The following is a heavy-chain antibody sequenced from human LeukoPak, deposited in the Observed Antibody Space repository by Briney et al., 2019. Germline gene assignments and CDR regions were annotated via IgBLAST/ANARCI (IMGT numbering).Heavy chain of an antibody. V-gene: IGHV4-59*11. J-gene: IGHJ4*02. CDR2: IYDSWNT. Sequence: SETLSLTCIVSSGSINNHYWSWIRQPPGKGLEWIGYIYDSWNTNYNPSLQSRVTIPMDASRNQFSLNLTSVTAADTAVYCCARDQIGYGLDYWGQGTLVTVSS. CDR1: SGSINNHY. D-gene: IGHD5-18*01. CDR3: ARDQIGYGLDY.